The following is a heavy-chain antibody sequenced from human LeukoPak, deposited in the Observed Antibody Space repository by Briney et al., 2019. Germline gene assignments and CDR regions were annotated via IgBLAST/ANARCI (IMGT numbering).Heavy chain of an antibody. D-gene: IGHD1-26*01. Sequence: GGSLRLSCAASGFTFSSYWMSWVRQAPGKGLEWVANIRQDGSEKYYVDSVKGRFTISRDNAKNSLYLQMNSLRAEDTAVYYCARDSPSGSYGYWGQGTLVTVSS. CDR2: IRQDGSEK. CDR3: ARDSPSGSYGY. CDR1: GFTFSSYW. J-gene: IGHJ4*02. V-gene: IGHV3-7*01.